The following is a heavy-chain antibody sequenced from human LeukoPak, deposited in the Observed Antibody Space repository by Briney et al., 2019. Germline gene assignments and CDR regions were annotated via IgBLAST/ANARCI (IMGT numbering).Heavy chain of an antibody. CDR2: ISSSSSYI. D-gene: IGHD3-22*01. J-gene: IGHJ4*02. CDR1: GFTISRNY. CDR3: ARDGTYYYDSSGYYSFDY. Sequence: GGSLRLSCAASGFTISRNYMNWVRQAPGKGLEWVSSISSSSSYIYYADSVKGRFTISRDNAKNSLYLQMNSLRAEDTAVYYCARDGTYYYDSSGYYSFDYWGQGTLVTVSS. V-gene: IGHV3-21*01.